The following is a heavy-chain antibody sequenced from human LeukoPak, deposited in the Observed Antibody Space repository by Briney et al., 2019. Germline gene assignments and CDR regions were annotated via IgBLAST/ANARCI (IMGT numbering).Heavy chain of an antibody. CDR3: AKDNSGTSSSWSDY. J-gene: IGHJ4*02. Sequence: GGPLRLSCAASGFTFDDYAMHWVRQAPGKGLEWVSCISWDSDIIAYADSVKGRFTISRDNAKNSLYLQMNSLRTEDTAFYYCAKDNSGTSSSWSDYWGQGTLVTVSS. CDR2: ISWDSDII. D-gene: IGHD6-13*01. V-gene: IGHV3-9*01. CDR1: GFTFDDYA.